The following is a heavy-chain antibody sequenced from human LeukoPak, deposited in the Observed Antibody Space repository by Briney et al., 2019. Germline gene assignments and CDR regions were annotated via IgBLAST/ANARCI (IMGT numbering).Heavy chain of an antibody. V-gene: IGHV3-23*01. J-gene: IGHJ4*02. D-gene: IGHD2-2*01. CDR1: GFTFSTYA. CDR3: AKSSLKLGYCSSTSCYFDY. CDR2: ISGSGGTT. Sequence: GGSLRLSCAASGFTFSTYAMSWVRQAPGKGLEWVSVISGSGGTTFYADSVKGRFTISRDNSKNTLYLQMNSLRAEDTAIYYCAKSSLKLGYCSSTSCYFDYWGQGTLVTVSS.